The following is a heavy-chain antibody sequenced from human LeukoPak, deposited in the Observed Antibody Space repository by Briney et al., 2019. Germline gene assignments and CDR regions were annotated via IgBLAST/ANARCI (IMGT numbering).Heavy chain of an antibody. CDR3: ATDYFDSSGHLGYDTFDI. V-gene: IGHV4-39*01. CDR2: IYYSGST. J-gene: IGHJ3*02. Sequence: SETLSLTCTVSGVSISSSSYYWVWIRQPPGKGLEWIGSIYYSGSTYYNPSLKSRVTISVDTSKNQFSLKLTSVTAADTAVFYCATDYFDSSGHLGYDTFDIWGQGTMVTVSS. D-gene: IGHD3-22*01. CDR1: GVSISSSSYY.